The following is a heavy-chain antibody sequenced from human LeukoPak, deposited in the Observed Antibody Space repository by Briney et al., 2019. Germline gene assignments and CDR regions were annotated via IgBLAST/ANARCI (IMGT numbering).Heavy chain of an antibody. CDR2: IRYDGSNK. D-gene: IGHD3-22*01. J-gene: IGHJ4*02. Sequence: GGSLRLSCAASGFTFSSYGMHWVRQAPAKGLEGVAFIRYDGSNKYYADSVKGRFTISRDNSKNTLYLQMNSLRAEDTAVYYCGKNLGCYVSSCYYLFDYWGQGTLVTVSS. CDR1: GFTFSSYG. V-gene: IGHV3-30*02. CDR3: GKNLGCYVSSCYYLFDY.